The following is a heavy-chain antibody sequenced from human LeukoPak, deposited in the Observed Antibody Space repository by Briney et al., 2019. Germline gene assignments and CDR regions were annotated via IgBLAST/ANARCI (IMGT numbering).Heavy chain of an antibody. Sequence: SETLSLTCTVSGGSISNYYWSWTRQPPGKGLEWIGYMYYSGSTNYNPSLKSRVTISVDTSKNQFSLRLRSVTAADTAVYYCASSHPLGSNNDYYTPFDYWGQGTLVTVSS. V-gene: IGHV4-59*01. J-gene: IGHJ4*02. CDR3: ASSHPLGSNNDYYTPFDY. D-gene: IGHD3-3*01. CDR1: GGSISNYY. CDR2: MYYSGST.